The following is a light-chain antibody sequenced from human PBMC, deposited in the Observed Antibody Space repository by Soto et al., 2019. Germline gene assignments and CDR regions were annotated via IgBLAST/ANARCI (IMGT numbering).Light chain of an antibody. Sequence: IVMTQSPATLSVSPGERATLSCGASQSVSSNLAWYQQKPGQAPSLLIYGAFTRATGIPARFSGTGSGTEFTLTISSLQSEDFALYYCQQYNDWPLKFGQGTKVDIK. CDR2: GAF. CDR3: QQYNDWPLK. V-gene: IGKV3-15*01. CDR1: QSVSSN. J-gene: IGKJ1*01.